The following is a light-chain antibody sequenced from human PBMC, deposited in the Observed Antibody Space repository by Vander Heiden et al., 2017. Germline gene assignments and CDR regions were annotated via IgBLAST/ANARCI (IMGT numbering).Light chain of an antibody. CDR3: QQRHRAVYT. CDR2: AAS. CDR1: QNISTY. J-gene: IGKJ2*01. Sequence: DIQITQSPSSLSASVGDRVTITRRASQNISTYLNSYQQKPGNAPTLLIYAASSLESGVRSRFSGSGSGTDFTLTISSLQAEDFATYFCQQRHRAVYTFGQGTKVEIK. V-gene: IGKV1-39*01.